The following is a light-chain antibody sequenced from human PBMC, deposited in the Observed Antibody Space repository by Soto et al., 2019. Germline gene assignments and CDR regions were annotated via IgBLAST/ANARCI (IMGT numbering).Light chain of an antibody. CDR3: GTWDNSLSAGV. CDR1: SSNIGSKS. J-gene: IGLJ2*01. V-gene: IGLV1-51*02. CDR2: END. Sequence: QSVLTQPTSVSAAPGQKVTISCSGSSSNIGSKSVSWYQQLPGTAPKLLIYENDKRPSGIPDRFSGSKSGTSATLGITGLQTGDEADYYCGTWDNSLSAGVFGGGTKLTVL.